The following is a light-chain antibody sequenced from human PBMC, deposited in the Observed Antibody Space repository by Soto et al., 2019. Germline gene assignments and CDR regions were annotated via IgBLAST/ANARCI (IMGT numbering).Light chain of an antibody. V-gene: IGKV3-11*01. CDR2: DAS. CDR1: ESVRSR. CDR3: QQRHMWPIT. Sequence: EIVLTQSPAILSLSPGERATLSCRASESVRSRLAWYQQKPGQPPRLLIFDASSRATDIPARFSGSGSGTDFTLTISSLEPEDSAVYYCQQRHMWPITFGQGTRLEIK. J-gene: IGKJ5*01.